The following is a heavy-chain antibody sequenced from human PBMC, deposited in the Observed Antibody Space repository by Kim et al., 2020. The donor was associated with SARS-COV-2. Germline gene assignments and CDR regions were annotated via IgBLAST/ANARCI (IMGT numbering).Heavy chain of an antibody. D-gene: IGHD6-13*01. Sequence: VESQHTIYRDTSKNTLYLQMNSLRTEETAVYYCARDRNVIAAADPIIDYWGQGTLVTVSS. J-gene: IGHJ4*02. CDR3: ARDRNVIAAADPIIDY. V-gene: IGHV3-30*04.